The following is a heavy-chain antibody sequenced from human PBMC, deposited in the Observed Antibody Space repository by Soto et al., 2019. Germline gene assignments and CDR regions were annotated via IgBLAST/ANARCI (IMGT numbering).Heavy chain of an antibody. V-gene: IGHV1-2*02. CDR3: AREGELALDY. Sequence: QVQLVQSGAEVKKPGASVKVSCKASGYTFPGYDMHWVRQAPGQGLEWMGWINPNSGGTNYAQKFQGRVTMTSDTSIRTAYMELSMLRYDDVSVYYCAREGELALDYWGQGTLVTVSS. CDR1: GYTFPGYD. D-gene: IGHD1-26*01. CDR2: INPNSGGT. J-gene: IGHJ4*02.